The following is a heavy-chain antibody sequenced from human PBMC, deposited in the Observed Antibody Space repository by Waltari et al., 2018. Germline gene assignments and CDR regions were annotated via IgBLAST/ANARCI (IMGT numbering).Heavy chain of an antibody. CDR1: GGSISSGSYY. J-gene: IGHJ4*02. CDR3: ARTLREVRGVMGY. CDR2: IYTSGST. V-gene: IGHV4-61*02. D-gene: IGHD3-10*01. Sequence: QVQLQESGPGLVKPSQTLSLTCTVSGGSISSGSYYWSWTRQPAGKGLEWIGRIYTSGSTNYNPSLKSRVTISVDTSKNQFSLKLSSVTAADTAVYYCARTLREVRGVMGYWGQGTLVTVSS.